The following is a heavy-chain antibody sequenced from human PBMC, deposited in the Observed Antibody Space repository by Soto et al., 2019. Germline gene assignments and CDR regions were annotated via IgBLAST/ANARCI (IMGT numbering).Heavy chain of an antibody. CDR2: IKDRGSI. Sequence: QVQLQQWGAGPLRPLETLSLTCGVSGGSFSGYYWAWIRQAPGKGLEWIGEIKDRGSINYNPTLRSRASISVDTMKNHYSLNLSSVTAADTAVYYCARESHDILTGPPWVWYFDLWGRGTLVTVSS. D-gene: IGHD3-9*01. J-gene: IGHJ2*01. CDR3: ARESHDILTGPPWVWYFDL. CDR1: GGSFSGYY. V-gene: IGHV4-34*01.